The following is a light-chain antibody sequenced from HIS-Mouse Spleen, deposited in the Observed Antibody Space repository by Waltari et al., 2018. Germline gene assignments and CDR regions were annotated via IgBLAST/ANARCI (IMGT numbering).Light chain of an antibody. J-gene: IGLJ1*01. CDR2: DVS. V-gene: IGLV2-14*03. CDR3: SSYTSSSTYYV. CDR1: SSDVGGQNS. Sequence: QSALTQPASVSGSPGQSLPISCTGTSSDVGGQNSLPWYQQHPGQAPKLMIYDVSNRPSGGSNRVSGSKSGNTASLTISGLQAEDEADYYCSSYTSSSTYYVFGTGTKVTVL.